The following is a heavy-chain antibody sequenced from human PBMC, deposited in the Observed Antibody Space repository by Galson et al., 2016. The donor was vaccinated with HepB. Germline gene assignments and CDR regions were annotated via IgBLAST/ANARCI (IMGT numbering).Heavy chain of an antibody. CDR2: IYPDDSET. CDR3: ARRNRDGYNYFRGSSPNTFDV. V-gene: IGHV5-51*01. D-gene: IGHD5-24*01. J-gene: IGHJ3*01. Sequence: QSGAEVKKPGESLKISCKVSGYSFSNFWIGWVRQMPGKGLEWMGIIYPDDSETKYSPSFQGQVHISVDKSINTAHLQWSSLKASDTAMYFCARRNRDGYNYFRGSSPNTFDVWGQGTMVTVSS. CDR1: GYSFSNFW.